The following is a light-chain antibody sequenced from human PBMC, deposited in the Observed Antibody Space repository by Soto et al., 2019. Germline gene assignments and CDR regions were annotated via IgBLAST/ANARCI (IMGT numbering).Light chain of an antibody. J-gene: IGKJ1*01. CDR2: ELS. V-gene: IGKV2D-29*01. CDR1: QSLLHSDGKTY. Sequence: DVVMTQSPLSLPFTRGQPAYISCKSSQSLLHSDGKTYLSWYLQKTGQPPQIXIYELSNRFSGVPDRLSGSGSGTDLKLKISRVEAEDVGLYYCMQSLQLPRTFGQGTKVDIK. CDR3: MQSLQLPRT.